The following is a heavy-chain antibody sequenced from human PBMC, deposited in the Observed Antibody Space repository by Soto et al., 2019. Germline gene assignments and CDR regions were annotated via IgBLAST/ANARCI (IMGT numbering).Heavy chain of an antibody. V-gene: IGHV4-34*01. J-gene: IGHJ4*02. Sequence: SETLSLTCAVYGGSFSGYYWSWIRQPPGKGLEWIGEINHSGSTNYNPSLKSRVTISVDTSKNQFSLKLSSVTAADTAVYYCARHLYSGDSGGSFGYWGPGALVTVSS. D-gene: IGHD6-19*01. CDR3: ARHLYSGDSGGSFGY. CDR1: GGSFSGYY. CDR2: INHSGST.